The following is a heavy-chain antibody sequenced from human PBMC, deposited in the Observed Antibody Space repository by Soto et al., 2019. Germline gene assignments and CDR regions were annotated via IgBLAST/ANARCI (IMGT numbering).Heavy chain of an antibody. CDR3: ARSPRSIAAGGIDY. CDR1: GGSISSSRYY. J-gene: IGHJ4*02. CDR2: IYYSGST. Sequence: SETLSLTCTVSGGSISSSRYYWGWIRQPPGKGLEWIGNIYYSGSTYYNPSLKSRVTISVDKSKNQFSLRLSSVTAADTAVYYCARSPRSIAAGGIDYWGQGIPVTVSS. D-gene: IGHD6-13*01. V-gene: IGHV4-39*07.